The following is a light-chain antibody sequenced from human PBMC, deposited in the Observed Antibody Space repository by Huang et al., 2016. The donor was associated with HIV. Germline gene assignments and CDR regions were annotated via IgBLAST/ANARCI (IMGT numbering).Light chain of an antibody. V-gene: IGKV3D-20*01. CDR2: DAS. J-gene: IGKJ4*01. Sequence: EIVLTQSPATLSLSPGERATLSCGASQRLSSRYLAWYQQKPGLAPRRLFYDASNRATVIPDRFSGSGSGTDFTLTIGGLEPEDFAVYYCQQYGSSPLTFGGGTKVEIK. CDR3: QQYGSSPLT. CDR1: QRLSSRY.